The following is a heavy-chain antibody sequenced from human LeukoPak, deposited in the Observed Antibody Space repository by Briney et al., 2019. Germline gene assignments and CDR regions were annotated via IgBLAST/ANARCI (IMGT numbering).Heavy chain of an antibody. V-gene: IGHV3-21*01. CDR1: GFTFSSYS. J-gene: IGHJ4*02. CDR3: ARVYSANGYGSGYYDY. Sequence: GGSLRLSCAASGFTFSSYSMNWVRQAPGKGLEWVSSISSSSSYTYYADSVKGRFTISRDSANNSLYLQMNSLRAEDTAVYYCARVYSANGYGSGYYDYWGQGTLVTVSS. D-gene: IGHD3-10*01. CDR2: ISSSSSYT.